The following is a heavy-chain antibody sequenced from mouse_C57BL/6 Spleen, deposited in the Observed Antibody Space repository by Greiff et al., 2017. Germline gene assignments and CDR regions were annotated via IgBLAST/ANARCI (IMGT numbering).Heavy chain of an antibody. D-gene: IGHD1-1*01. CDR2: FYPGSGSI. CDR1: GYTFTEYT. J-gene: IGHJ3*01. Sequence: VQLQQSGAELVKPGASVKLSCKASGYTFTEYTIHWVKQRSGQGLEWIGWFYPGSGSIKYNEKFKDKATLTADKSSSTVYMELSRLTSEDSAVYFCARHEDLYYYGSSLAWFAYWGQGTLVTVSA. CDR3: ARHEDLYYYGSSLAWFAY. V-gene: IGHV1-62-2*01.